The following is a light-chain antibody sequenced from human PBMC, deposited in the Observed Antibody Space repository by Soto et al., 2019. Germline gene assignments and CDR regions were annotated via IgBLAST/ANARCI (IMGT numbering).Light chain of an antibody. J-gene: IGKJ1*01. Sequence: EIVMTQSPATLSVSPGERATLSCRASEDIYTNLAWYQQKPGQAPRLLIYGASTRATGSPDRFSASGSATEFTLTISSLLSEDLAVYYCQQYNDWPRTFGQGTKVDI. CDR1: EDIYTN. CDR3: QQYNDWPRT. V-gene: IGKV3-15*01. CDR2: GAS.